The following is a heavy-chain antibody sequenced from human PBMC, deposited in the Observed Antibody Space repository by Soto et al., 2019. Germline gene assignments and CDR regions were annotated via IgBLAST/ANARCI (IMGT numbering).Heavy chain of an antibody. CDR3: AREMGYGDYQGPFDY. J-gene: IGHJ4*02. CDR2: IWYDGSNK. V-gene: IGHV3-33*01. Sequence: GGSLRLSCAASGFTFSSYGMHWVRQAPGKGLEWVAVIWYDGSNKYYADSVKGRFTISRDNSKNTLYLQMNSLRAEDTAVYYCAREMGYGDYQGPFDYSGQGTLVTVSS. CDR1: GFTFSSYG. D-gene: IGHD4-17*01.